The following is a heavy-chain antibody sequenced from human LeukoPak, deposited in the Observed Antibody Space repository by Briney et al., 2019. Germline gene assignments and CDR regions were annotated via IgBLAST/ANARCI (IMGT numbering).Heavy chain of an antibody. V-gene: IGHV4-59*01. Sequence: SETLSLTSTASGGSISSYYWSWLRQPPGKGLEWVGYIYYSGSTNYNPSLKSRVTITVDTSKNHFSLKLSSLAAADTALYYCASGFRYSSSWYREYYFDYWGQGTLVTVSS. CDR1: GGSISSYY. J-gene: IGHJ4*02. CDR2: IYYSGST. D-gene: IGHD6-13*01. CDR3: ASGFRYSSSWYREYYFDY.